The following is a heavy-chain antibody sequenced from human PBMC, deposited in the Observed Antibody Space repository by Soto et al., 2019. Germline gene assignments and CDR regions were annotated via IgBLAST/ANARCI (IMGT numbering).Heavy chain of an antibody. CDR3: ARESTVAGTDNWFDS. D-gene: IGHD6-13*01. J-gene: IGHJ5*01. CDR2: IYTSGST. CDR1: GAFISGYY. V-gene: IGHV4-4*07. Sequence: PSETLSLTCTVSGAFISGYYWSWIRQPAGKGLEWIGRIYTSGSTKYSPSLKSRATMSVDTSKKQFSLKLNSVTAADTAVYYCARESTVAGTDNWFDSLGQGTMVT.